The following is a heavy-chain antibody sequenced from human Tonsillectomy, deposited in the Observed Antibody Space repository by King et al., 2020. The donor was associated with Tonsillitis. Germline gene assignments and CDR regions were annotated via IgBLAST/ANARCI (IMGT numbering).Heavy chain of an antibody. Sequence: VQLVESGGGVVQPGRSLRLSCAASGFIFSSYGMHWVRQSPGKGLEGVAVISYDENNKYYADLVKGRFTISRDNSKNTLYLQMSSLRAEDTAVYYCARDLEYYSDSSGYFSQTWGYFDYWGQGTLVTVSS. CDR3: ARDLEYYSDSSGYFSQTWGYFDY. J-gene: IGHJ4*02. V-gene: IGHV3-30*03. CDR1: GFIFSSYG. CDR2: ISYDENNK. D-gene: IGHD3-22*01.